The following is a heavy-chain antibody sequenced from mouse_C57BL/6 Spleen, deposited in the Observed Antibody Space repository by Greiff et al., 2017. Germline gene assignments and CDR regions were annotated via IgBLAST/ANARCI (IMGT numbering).Heavy chain of an antibody. Sequence: EVKLQQSGPGMVKPSQSLSLTCTVTGYSITSGYDWHWIRHFPGNKLEWMGYISYSGSTNYNPSLKSRISITHDTSKNHFFLKLNSVTTEDTATYYCARDRQSRNWYFDVWGTGTTVTVSS. V-gene: IGHV3-1*01. CDR3: ARDRQSRNWYFDV. CDR1: GYSITSGYD. J-gene: IGHJ1*03. CDR2: ISYSGST.